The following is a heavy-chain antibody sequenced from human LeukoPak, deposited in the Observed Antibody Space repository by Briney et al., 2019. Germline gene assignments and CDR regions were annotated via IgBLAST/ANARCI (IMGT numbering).Heavy chain of an antibody. J-gene: IGHJ4*02. CDR2: SSDSGGRT. Sequence: PGGSLRLSCAASGFTFSSYAMAWVRQAPGKGLEWVSGSSDSGGRTYYADSVKGRFTISRDNSKNTLYLQMNSLRTEDTAIYYCAKGSARNGYYLDHWGQGTLVTVSS. V-gene: IGHV3-23*01. D-gene: IGHD1-14*01. CDR3: AKGSARNGYYLDH. CDR1: GFTFSSYA.